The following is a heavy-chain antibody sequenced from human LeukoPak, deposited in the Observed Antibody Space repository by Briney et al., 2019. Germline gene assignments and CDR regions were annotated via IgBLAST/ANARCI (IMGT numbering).Heavy chain of an antibody. Sequence: ASVKVSCKASGYTFTSYDINWVRHATGQGLEWMGWMNPNSGNTGYAQKFQGRVTMTRNTSISTAYMELSSLRSEDTAVYYCARVARGKYYDSSGYYPTNWFDPWGQGTLVTVSS. D-gene: IGHD3-22*01. J-gene: IGHJ5*02. V-gene: IGHV1-8*01. CDR3: ARVARGKYYDSSGYYPTNWFDP. CDR2: MNPNSGNT. CDR1: GYTFTSYD.